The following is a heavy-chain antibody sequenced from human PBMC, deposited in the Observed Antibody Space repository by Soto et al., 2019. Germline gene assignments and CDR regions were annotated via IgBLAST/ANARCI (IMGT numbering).Heavy chain of an antibody. Sequence: PGGSLRLSCAASGFTFSSYGMHWVRQAPGKGLERVAVISYDGRTEYYTDSVKGRFTISRDNSKNTLYLQMNSLRAEDTAVYYCAYDSSGLFDYWGQGTLVTVSS. V-gene: IGHV3-30*18. CDR3: AYDSSGLFDY. J-gene: IGHJ4*02. CDR2: ISYDGRTE. CDR1: GFTFSSYG. D-gene: IGHD3-22*01.